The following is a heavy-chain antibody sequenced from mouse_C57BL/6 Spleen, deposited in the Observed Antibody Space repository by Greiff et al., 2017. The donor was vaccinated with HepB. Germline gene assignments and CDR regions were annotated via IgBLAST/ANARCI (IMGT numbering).Heavy chain of an antibody. CDR1: GFTFSSYA. V-gene: IGHV5-4*01. J-gene: IGHJ2*01. D-gene: IGHD1-1*01. Sequence: EVQGVESGGGLVKPGGSLKLSCAASGFTFSSYAMSWVRQTPEKRLEWVATISDGGSYTYYPDKVKGRFTISRDNAKNNLYLQMSHLKSEDTAMYYCAREGSAAGVAGCYFDYWGQGTTLTVSS. CDR2: ISDGGSYT. CDR3: AREGSAAGVAGCYFDY.